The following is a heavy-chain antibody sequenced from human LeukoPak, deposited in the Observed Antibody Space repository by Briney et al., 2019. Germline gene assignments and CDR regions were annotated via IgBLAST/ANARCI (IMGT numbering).Heavy chain of an antibody. J-gene: IGHJ4*02. D-gene: IGHD3/OR15-3a*01. CDR2: IGTAGDT. CDR3: ARALVGTGLDY. V-gene: IGHV3-13*01. Sequence: GGSLRLSCAASGFTFSSYDMHWVRQATGKGLEWVSAIGTAGDTYYPGSVKGRFTISRENAKNPLYLQMNSLRAGDTAVYYCARALVGTGLDYWGQGTLVTVSS. CDR1: GFTFSSYD.